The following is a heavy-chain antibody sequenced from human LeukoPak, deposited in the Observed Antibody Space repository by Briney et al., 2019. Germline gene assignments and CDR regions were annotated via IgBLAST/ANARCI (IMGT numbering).Heavy chain of an antibody. CDR1: GFTFTSYV. CDR2: ISYDGSNK. D-gene: IGHD6-13*01. V-gene: IGHV3-30*03. J-gene: IGHJ5*02. Sequence: GGSLRLSCAASGFTFTSYVMHWVRQAPGKGLQWVALISYDGSNKYYADSVKGRFTISRDNSKNTLYLQMNSLRAEDTAVYYCARPRGAAAGTFGFDPWGQGTLVTVSS. CDR3: ARPRGAAAGTFGFDP.